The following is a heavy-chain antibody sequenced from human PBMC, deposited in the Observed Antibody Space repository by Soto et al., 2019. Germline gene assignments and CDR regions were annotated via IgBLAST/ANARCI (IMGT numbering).Heavy chain of an antibody. D-gene: IGHD3-22*01. Sequence: GQSRKISCKAFGYSFTMFWIGWVRQMPGKGLEWMGVIYPGDSDTRYSPSFQGQVTISADKSINTAYLQWSSLKASDTAIYYCVRRVIIAEDPPYYCHGMDVWGQGTAVTVSS. J-gene: IGHJ6*02. V-gene: IGHV5-51*01. CDR1: GYSFTMFW. CDR2: IYPGDSDT. CDR3: VRRVIIAEDPPYYCHGMDV.